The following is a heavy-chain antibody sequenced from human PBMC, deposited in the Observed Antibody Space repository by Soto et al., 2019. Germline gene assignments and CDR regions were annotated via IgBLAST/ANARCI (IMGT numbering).Heavy chain of an antibody. CDR2: IYYSGST. V-gene: IGHV4-39*01. CDR3: ARQTYSSSWYENYYYYYYGMDV. CDR1: GGSISSSSYY. J-gene: IGHJ6*02. Sequence: SEPLSLTCTVSGGSISSSSYYWGWIRQPPGKGLEWIGSIYYSGSTYYNPSLKSRVTISVDTSKNQFSLKLSSVTAADTAVYYCARQTYSSSWYENYYYYYYGMDVWGQATTVT. D-gene: IGHD6-13*01.